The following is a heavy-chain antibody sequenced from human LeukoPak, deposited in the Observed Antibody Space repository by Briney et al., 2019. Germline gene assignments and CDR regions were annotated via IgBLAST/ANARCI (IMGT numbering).Heavy chain of an antibody. CDR1: GFTVSSNY. D-gene: IGHD3-10*01. J-gene: IGHJ4*02. CDR2: IYSDGTT. V-gene: IGHV3-53*01. Sequence: TGGSLRLSCAASGFTVSSNYMSWVRQAPGKGLEWVGVIYSDGTTYYADSVKGRFTISRDNSKNTLYLQMTSLRAEDTAVYYCARDNHGSGAFDFWGQGTLVAVSS. CDR3: ARDNHGSGAFDF.